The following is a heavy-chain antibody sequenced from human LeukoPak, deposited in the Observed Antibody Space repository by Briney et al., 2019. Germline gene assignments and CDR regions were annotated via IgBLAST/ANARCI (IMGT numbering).Heavy chain of an antibody. CDR3: ASALYDFWSGYSYY. Sequence: SVKVSCKASGGTFSSYAISWLRQAPGQGLEWMGGIIPIFGTANYTQKFQGRVTITADESTSTAYMELSSLRSEDTAVYYCASALYDFWSGYSYYWGQGTLVTVSS. J-gene: IGHJ4*02. CDR2: IIPIFGTA. D-gene: IGHD3-3*01. CDR1: GGTFSSYA. V-gene: IGHV1-69*13.